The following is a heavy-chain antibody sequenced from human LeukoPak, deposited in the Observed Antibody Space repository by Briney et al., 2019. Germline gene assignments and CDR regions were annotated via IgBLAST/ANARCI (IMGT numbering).Heavy chain of an antibody. CDR3: TRTTFLGSTYFQH. V-gene: IGHV1-18*01. J-gene: IGHJ1*01. CDR2: ISAYNGNT. CDR1: GYTLTELS. D-gene: IGHD1-1*01. Sequence: ASVKVSCKVSGYTLTELSMHWVRQAPGQGLEWVGFISAYNGNTHYAQMLQGRVTMTTDTSTNTAYMELRSLRPDDTAVYYCTRTTFLGSTYFQHWGQGTLVTVSS.